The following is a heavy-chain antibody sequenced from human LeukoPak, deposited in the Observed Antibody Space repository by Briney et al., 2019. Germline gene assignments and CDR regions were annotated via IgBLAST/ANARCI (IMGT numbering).Heavy chain of an antibody. CDR3: AKRYDQPSFFDY. J-gene: IGHJ4*02. D-gene: IGHD5-12*01. CDR2: ISGSGGST. V-gene: IGHV3-23*01. Sequence: GGSLRLSCAASGFTFNDFYMDWVRQAPGKGLEWVSAISGSGGSTYYADSVKGRFTISRDNSKNTLYLQMNSLRAEDTAVYYCAKRYDQPSFFDYWGQGTLVTVSS. CDR1: GFTFNDFY.